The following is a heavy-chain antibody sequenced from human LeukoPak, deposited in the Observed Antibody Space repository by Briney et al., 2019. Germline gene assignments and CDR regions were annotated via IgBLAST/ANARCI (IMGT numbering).Heavy chain of an antibody. CDR1: GFTFSTND. CDR2: IAVSDGRT. CDR3: ARDRYYDSSGRIRGSNAFDI. V-gene: IGHV3-23*01. J-gene: IGHJ3*02. Sequence: GGSLRLSCAASGFTFSTNDMSWVRQAPGKGLQWVSGIAVSDGRTYYADSVKGRFTISRDNSKNTLYLQMNSLRAEDTAVYYCARDRYYDSSGRIRGSNAFDIWGQGTMVTVSS. D-gene: IGHD3-22*01.